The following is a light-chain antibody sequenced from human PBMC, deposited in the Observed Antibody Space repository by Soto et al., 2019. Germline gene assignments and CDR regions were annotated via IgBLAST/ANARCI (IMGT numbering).Light chain of an antibody. V-gene: IGKV3-15*01. CDR1: QSISDT. CDR3: QQYNNWPWT. CDR2: GAS. J-gene: IGKJ1*01. Sequence: EIWMTQSPVTLSVSPGGRATLSCRASQSISDTLAWYQQKPGQAPRLLIHGASTMAPGFPARFSGSGSGTDFTLTISSLQSEDFAVYYCQQYNNWPWTFGQGTKVDIK.